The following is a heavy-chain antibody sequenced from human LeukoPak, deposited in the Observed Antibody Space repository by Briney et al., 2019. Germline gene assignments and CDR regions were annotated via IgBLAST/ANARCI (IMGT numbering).Heavy chain of an antibody. CDR2: INYDGRDV. Sequence: GGSLRLSCAASGFTFSSFVMSWVRQAPGKGLEWVSYINYDGRDVYYADSVKGRFTTSRDNAKNSLYLQVNSLRDEDTAVYYCARDLYSYGRFDYWGQGTLVTISS. CDR1: GFTFSSFV. V-gene: IGHV3-48*02. D-gene: IGHD5-18*01. CDR3: ARDLYSYGRFDY. J-gene: IGHJ4*02.